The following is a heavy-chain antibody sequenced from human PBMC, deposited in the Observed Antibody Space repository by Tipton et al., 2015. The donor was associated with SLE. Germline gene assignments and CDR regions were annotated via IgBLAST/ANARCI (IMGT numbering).Heavy chain of an antibody. V-gene: IGHV3-30*02. J-gene: IGHJ3*02. CDR2: IRYDGSNK. Sequence: SLRLSCAASGFTFRSYGMHWVRQAPGKGLEWVAFIRYDGSNKYYADSVKGRFTISRDNSKNTLYLQMNSLRAEDTAVYYCASNYTRGFGENAFDIWGQGTMVTVSS. D-gene: IGHD3-10*01. CDR3: ASNYTRGFGENAFDI. CDR1: GFTFRSYG.